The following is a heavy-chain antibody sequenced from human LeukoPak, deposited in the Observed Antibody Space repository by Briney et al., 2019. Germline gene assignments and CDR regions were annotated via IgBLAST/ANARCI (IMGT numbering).Heavy chain of an antibody. D-gene: IGHD2-21*02. V-gene: IGHV1-18*01. CDR2: ISAYNGNT. CDR3: ARGAYCGGDCSSSDAFDI. J-gene: IGHJ3*02. CDR1: GYTFTSYG. Sequence: ASVRVSSKASGYTFTSYGVSWVRQAPGQGLEWMGWISAYNGNTNYAQNLLGRVTMTTDTSTSTAYLELRSLRSDDTAVYYCARGAYCGGDCSSSDAFDIWGQGTIVTVSS.